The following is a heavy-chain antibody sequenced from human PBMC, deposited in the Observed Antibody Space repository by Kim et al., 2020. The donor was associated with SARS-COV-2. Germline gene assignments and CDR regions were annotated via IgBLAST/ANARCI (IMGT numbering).Heavy chain of an antibody. J-gene: IGHJ4*02. CDR2: IYYSGST. Sequence: SETLSLTCTVSGGSISSSSYYWGWIRQPPGKGLEWIGSIYYSGSTYYNPSLKSRVTISVDTSKNQFSLKLSSVTAADTAVYYCARIWFGEPRFDYWGQGT. CDR3: ARIWFGEPRFDY. D-gene: IGHD3-10*01. CDR1: GGSISSSSYY. V-gene: IGHV4-39*01.